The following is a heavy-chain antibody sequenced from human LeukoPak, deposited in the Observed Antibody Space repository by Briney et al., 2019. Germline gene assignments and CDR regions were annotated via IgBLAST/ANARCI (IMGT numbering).Heavy chain of an antibody. J-gene: IGHJ4*02. Sequence: PGGSLRLSCAASGFTFSSYGMHWVRQAPGKGLEWVAFIRYDGSNKYHADSVKGRFTISRDNSKNTLYLQMNSLRAEDTAVYYCANRYCSGGSCYQHDYWGQGTLVTVSS. CDR2: IRYDGSNK. CDR1: GFTFSSYG. V-gene: IGHV3-30*02. D-gene: IGHD2-15*01. CDR3: ANRYCSGGSCYQHDY.